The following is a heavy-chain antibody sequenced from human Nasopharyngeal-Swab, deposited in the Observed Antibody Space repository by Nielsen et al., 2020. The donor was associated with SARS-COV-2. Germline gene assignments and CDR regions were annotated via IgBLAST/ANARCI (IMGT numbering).Heavy chain of an antibody. Sequence: WIRQPPGKGLEWIGYIYYSGSTNYNPSLKSRVPISVDTSKNQFSLKLSSVTAADTAVYYCARGGRGIFGVVTNFDYWGQGTLVTVSS. D-gene: IGHD3-3*01. V-gene: IGHV4-59*01. CDR3: ARGGRGIFGVVTNFDY. CDR2: IYYSGST. J-gene: IGHJ4*02.